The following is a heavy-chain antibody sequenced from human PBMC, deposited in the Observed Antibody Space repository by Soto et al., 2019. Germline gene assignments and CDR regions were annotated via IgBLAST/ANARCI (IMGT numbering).Heavy chain of an antibody. CDR1: GYTFTGYF. CDR2: INPNSGGS. V-gene: IGHV1-2*04. D-gene: IGHD4-17*01. J-gene: IGHJ6*02. Sequence: QVQLVQSGAEVKKPGASVKVSCKASGYTFTGYFMHWVRQAPGQGLEWMGWINPNSGGSNYAQKFKGWVTVTRDTSTSTAYMELSRLKSDDTAVYYCARGADYGDYSGGYYYGMDVWGQGTTVTVSS. CDR3: ARGADYGDYSGGYYYGMDV.